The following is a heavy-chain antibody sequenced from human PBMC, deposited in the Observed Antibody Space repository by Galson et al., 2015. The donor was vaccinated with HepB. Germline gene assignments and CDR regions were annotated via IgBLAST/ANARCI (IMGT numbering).Heavy chain of an antibody. J-gene: IGHJ4*02. Sequence: SLRLSCAAPGFTFSSYGMHWVRQAPGKGLEWVAVIWYDGSNKYYADSVKGRFTISRDNSKNTLYLQMNSLRAEDTAVYYCGRDINPRQQWQVALRYWGQGTQVTVSS. V-gene: IGHV3-33*08. CDR2: IWYDGSNK. CDR3: GRDINPRQQWQVALRY. D-gene: IGHD6-19*01. CDR1: GFTFSSYG.